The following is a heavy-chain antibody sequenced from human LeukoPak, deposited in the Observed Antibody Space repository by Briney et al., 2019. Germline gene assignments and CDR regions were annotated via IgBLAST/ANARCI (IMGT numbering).Heavy chain of an antibody. Sequence: GGSLRLSCAASGFRFSSSWMNWVRQAPGKGLEWVANIKEDGSETYYVDSVKSRFTISRDNAKNSLYLQMNSLRTEDTAVYYCGVLYWGQGTLVTVSS. CDR1: GFRFSSSW. D-gene: IGHD4/OR15-4a*01. CDR3: GVLY. V-gene: IGHV3-7*01. CDR2: IKEDGSET. J-gene: IGHJ4*02.